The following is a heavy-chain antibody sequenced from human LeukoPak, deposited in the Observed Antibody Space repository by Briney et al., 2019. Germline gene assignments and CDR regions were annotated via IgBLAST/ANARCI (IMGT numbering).Heavy chain of an antibody. CDR3: ATQTNLYYYYGMDV. CDR2: IYYSGST. CDR1: GGSISSDDYY. Sequence: SQTLSLTCTVSGGSISSDDYYWSWIRQPPGKGLEWIGYIYYSGSTNYNPSLKSRVTISVDTSKNQFSLKLSSVTAADTAVYYCATQTNLYYYYGMDVWGQGTTVTVSS. J-gene: IGHJ6*02. V-gene: IGHV4-61*08. D-gene: IGHD1-14*01.